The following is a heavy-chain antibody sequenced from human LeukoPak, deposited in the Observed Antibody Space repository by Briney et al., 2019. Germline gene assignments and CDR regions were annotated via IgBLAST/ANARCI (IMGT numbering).Heavy chain of an antibody. CDR2: IYHSGST. CDR1: GDSISSYY. V-gene: IGHV4-59*01. CDR3: ATGYSSTWYYFDY. J-gene: IGHJ4*02. D-gene: IGHD6-13*01. Sequence: SETLSPTCTVSGDSISSYYWSWIRQPPGKGLEWIGYIYHSGSTNYNPSLKSRVTISADTSKDQFSLKLASVTAADTAVYYCATGYSSTWYYFDYWGQGTLVTVSS.